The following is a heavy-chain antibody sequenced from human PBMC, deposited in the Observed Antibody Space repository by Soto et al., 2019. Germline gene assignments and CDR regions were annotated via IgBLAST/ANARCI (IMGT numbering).Heavy chain of an antibody. CDR3: ARGRGDTAMAWYY. Sequence: QVQLQESGPGLVEPSETLSLTCSVSGGSISGYCWSWIRQPPGKGLEWIGYICYSGSTKYNPSLKSRVTISVDTSKNQFSLKLNSVTAADTAVDYCARGRGDTAMAWYYWGQGTLVTVSS. D-gene: IGHD5-18*01. CDR2: ICYSGST. J-gene: IGHJ4*02. CDR1: GGSISGYC. V-gene: IGHV4-59*01.